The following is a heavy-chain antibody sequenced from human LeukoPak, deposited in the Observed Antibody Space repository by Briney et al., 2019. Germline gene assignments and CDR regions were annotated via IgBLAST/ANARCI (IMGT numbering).Heavy chain of an antibody. CDR2: ISSSSSTI. CDR3: AKEYEQQLVLNFFDY. V-gene: IGHV3-48*01. J-gene: IGHJ4*02. Sequence: GGSLRLSCAASGFTFSSYSMNWVRQAPGKGLEWVSYISSSSSTIYYADSVKGRFTISRDNSKNTLYLQMNSLRAEDTAVYYCAKEYEQQLVLNFFDYWGQGTLVTVSS. CDR1: GFTFSSYS. D-gene: IGHD6-13*01.